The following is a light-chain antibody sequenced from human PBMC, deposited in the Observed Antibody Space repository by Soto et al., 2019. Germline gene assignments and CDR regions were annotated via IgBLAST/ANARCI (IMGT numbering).Light chain of an antibody. CDR3: QQYGSSPIT. J-gene: IGKJ5*01. Sequence: DIQMTQSPSSLSASVGDRVTITCRASQSISSYLAWYQQKPGKAPKLLIYAASTLQSGVPSRFSGSGSGTDFTLTISRLEPEDFAVYYCQQYGSSPITFGQGTRLEIK. CDR1: QSISSY. CDR2: AAS. V-gene: IGKV1-9*01.